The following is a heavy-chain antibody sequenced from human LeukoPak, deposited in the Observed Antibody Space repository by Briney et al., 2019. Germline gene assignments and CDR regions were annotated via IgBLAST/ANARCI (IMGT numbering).Heavy chain of an antibody. D-gene: IGHD3-10*01. CDR1: GGSISSYY. V-gene: IGHV4-4*07. Sequence: SETLSLTCTVSGGSISSYYWSWIRQPAGKGLEWIGRIYTSGSTNYNPSLKSRVTMSVDTSKNQFSLKLSSVTAADTAVYYCARSSPNYGSGSYGSWGQGTLVTVSS. J-gene: IGHJ4*02. CDR3: ARSSPNYGSGSYGS. CDR2: IYTSGST.